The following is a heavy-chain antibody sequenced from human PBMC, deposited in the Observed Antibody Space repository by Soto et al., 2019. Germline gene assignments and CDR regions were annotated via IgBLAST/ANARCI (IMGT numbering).Heavy chain of an antibody. Sequence: QVQLVQSGAEVKKPGSSVKVSCKASGGTFSSYAISWVRQAPGQGLEWMGGIIPIFGTANYAQKFQGRVTITADESTSTAYMELSSLRSEDTDVYYCARDGAVAGPEDYYYYGMDVWGQGTTVTVSS. CDR3: ARDGAVAGPEDYYYYGMDV. V-gene: IGHV1-69*01. CDR2: IIPIFGTA. J-gene: IGHJ6*02. D-gene: IGHD6-19*01. CDR1: GGTFSSYA.